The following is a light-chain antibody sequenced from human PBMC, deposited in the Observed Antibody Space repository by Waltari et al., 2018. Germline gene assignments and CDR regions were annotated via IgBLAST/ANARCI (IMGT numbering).Light chain of an antibody. CDR1: QTIDTF. CDR2: AAS. V-gene: IGKV1-39*01. CDR3: QQSYGTPPYT. Sequence: EIQLTQFPSSLSASVGDRVTITCRASQTIDTFLNWYQQKPGRAPKLLIYAASNLQSEVPSRFSGRGSVTEYTLTINSLQPEDFATYFCQQSYGTPPYTFGHGTRLEIK. J-gene: IGKJ2*01.